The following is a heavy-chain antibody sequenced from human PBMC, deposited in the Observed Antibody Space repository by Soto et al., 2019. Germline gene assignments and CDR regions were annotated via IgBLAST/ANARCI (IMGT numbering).Heavy chain of an antibody. D-gene: IGHD3-9*01. CDR3: ARAPHYEILAAIDY. CDR1: GASVNSDVYY. V-gene: IGHV4-31*03. Sequence: QVQLQESGPGLVRPSQTLSLTCTVSGASVNSDVYYWTWIRQHPEKGLEGIGYIYDSGSTYYNPALESRVSISLDTPNNQFSLNLKSVTAADTAIYYCARAPHYEILAAIDYWGQGTLVTVSS. J-gene: IGHJ4*02. CDR2: IYDSGST.